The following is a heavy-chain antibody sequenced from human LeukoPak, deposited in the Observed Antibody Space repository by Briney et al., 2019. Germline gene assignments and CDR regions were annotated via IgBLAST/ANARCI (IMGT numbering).Heavy chain of an antibody. CDR2: IIPIFGTA. D-gene: IGHD2-15*01. V-gene: IGHV1-69*13. Sequence: ASVTVSCTASGGTFSSYAISWVRQAPGQGLEWMGGIIPIFGTANYAQKFQGRVTITADESTSTAYMELSSLRSEDTAVYYCARGRRGYCSGGSCYSNPYGMDVWGQGTTVTVSS. CDR3: ARGRRGYCSGGSCYSNPYGMDV. CDR1: GGTFSSYA. J-gene: IGHJ6*02.